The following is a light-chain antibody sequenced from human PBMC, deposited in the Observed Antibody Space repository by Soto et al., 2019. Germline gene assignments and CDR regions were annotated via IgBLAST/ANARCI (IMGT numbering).Light chain of an antibody. CDR2: AAS. CDR1: QTISTY. Sequence: IQMTQSPSSLSASVGDRVTITCRASQTISTYLNWYQQKPGKAPKLLIYAASSLQSGVPSRFSGSGSGTDFTLTISSLQPEDFATYYCLQDYNYPITFGQGTRLEIK. CDR3: LQDYNYPIT. J-gene: IGKJ5*01. V-gene: IGKV1-6*01.